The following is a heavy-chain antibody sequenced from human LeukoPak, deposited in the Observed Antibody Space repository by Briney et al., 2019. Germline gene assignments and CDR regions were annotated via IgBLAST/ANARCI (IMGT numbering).Heavy chain of an antibody. V-gene: IGHV1-2*06. CDR1: GYTFTGYY. CDR3: ARALDQYYDFWSGYTPSD. Sequence: ASVKVSRKASGYTFTGYYMHWVRQAPGQGLEWMGRINPNSGGTNYAQKFQGRVTMTRDTSIGTAYMELSRLRSDDTAVYYCARALDQYYDFWSGYTPSDWGQGTLVTVSS. D-gene: IGHD3-3*01. J-gene: IGHJ4*02. CDR2: INPNSGGT.